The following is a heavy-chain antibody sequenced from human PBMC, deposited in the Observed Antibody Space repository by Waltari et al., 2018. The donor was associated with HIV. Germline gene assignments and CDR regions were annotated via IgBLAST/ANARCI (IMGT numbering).Heavy chain of an antibody. V-gene: IGHV4-59*01. J-gene: IGHJ4*02. Sequence: QVQLQESGPGLVKPSETLSLTCTVSGGSISSYYWSWIRQPPGKGLEWIGYIDYSGSTNYNPSLKSRVTISVDTSKNQFSLKLSSVTAADTAVYYCARGGDGYNRRIFDYWGQGTLVTVSS. CDR1: GGSISSYY. CDR2: IDYSGST. CDR3: ARGGDGYNRRIFDY. D-gene: IGHD3-16*01.